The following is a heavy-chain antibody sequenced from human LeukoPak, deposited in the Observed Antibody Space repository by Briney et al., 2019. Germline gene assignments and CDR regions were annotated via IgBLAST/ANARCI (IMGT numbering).Heavy chain of an antibody. D-gene: IGHD3-10*01. CDR3: AKSKRPYGSGSYYLDY. Sequence: GGSLRLSCAASGFTFSSYAMSWVRQAPGKGLEWVSAISGSGGSTYYADSVKGRFTISRDNSKNTLYLQMNSLRAEDTAVYYCAKSKRPYGSGSYYLDYWGQGTLVTVSS. CDR1: GFTFSSYA. J-gene: IGHJ4*02. CDR2: ISGSGGST. V-gene: IGHV3-23*01.